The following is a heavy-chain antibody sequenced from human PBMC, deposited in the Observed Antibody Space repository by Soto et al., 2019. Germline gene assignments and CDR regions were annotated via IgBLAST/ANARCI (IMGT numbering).Heavy chain of an antibody. Sequence: QVQLQESGPGLVKPSQTLSLSCTVSGGSINSDDYYWTWIRQSPGKGLEWIGHIYYSGSTYYNPSLKSRVTILVDMSKNQFSLSLTSVTAADTAVYYCARDRGSTWMYNWLDPWGPGAQVTVAS. J-gene: IGHJ5*02. V-gene: IGHV4-30-4*01. D-gene: IGHD6-13*01. CDR2: IYYSGST. CDR3: ARDRGSTWMYNWLDP. CDR1: GGSINSDDYY.